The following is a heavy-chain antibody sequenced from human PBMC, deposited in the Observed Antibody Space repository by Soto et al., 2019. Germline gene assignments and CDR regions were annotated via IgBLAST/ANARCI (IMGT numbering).Heavy chain of an antibody. CDR3: TSSVVPAATPHYYYYYGMDV. D-gene: IGHD2-2*01. CDR1: GFTVSVSA. V-gene: IGHV3-73*01. CDR2: IRSKANSYAT. J-gene: IGHJ6*02. Sequence: PGGSLRLSCAASGFTVSVSAMHWVRHASGKGLEWVGRIRSKANSYATAYAASVKGRFTISRDDSKNTAYLQMNSLKTEDTAVYYCTSSVVPAATPHYYYYYGMDVWGQGTTVTVSS.